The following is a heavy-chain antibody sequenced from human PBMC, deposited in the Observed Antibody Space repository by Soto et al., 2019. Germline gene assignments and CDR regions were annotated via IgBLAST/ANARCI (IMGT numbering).Heavy chain of an antibody. Sequence: GASVKVSCKDSGFTFTNSAVQWVRQARGQRIEWIGWIVVGSGSTNYAQKFQERVPLPTDISTSTAYMELISLRSEDTAVYYFAAGWLLFFLLFPHPYYCMHFSCQGTTVSVSS. CDR3: AAGWLLFFLLFPHPYYCMHF. D-gene: IGHD5-18*01. J-gene: IGHJ6*02. CDR1: GFTFTNSA. V-gene: IGHV1-58*01. CDR2: IVVGSGST.